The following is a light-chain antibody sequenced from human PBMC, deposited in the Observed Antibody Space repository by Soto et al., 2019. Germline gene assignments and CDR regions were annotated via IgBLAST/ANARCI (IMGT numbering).Light chain of an antibody. CDR3: QQSYSTPLT. Sequence: DIQMTQSPSSLSASVGDRVTITCRASQSISNYLNCYQQNPGKAPKFLIYAASSLQSGVPSRFSGRGSGTDFTLTISSLQPEDFAIYFCQQSYSTPLTFGGGTKVEIK. J-gene: IGKJ4*01. CDR2: AAS. CDR1: QSISNY. V-gene: IGKV1-39*01.